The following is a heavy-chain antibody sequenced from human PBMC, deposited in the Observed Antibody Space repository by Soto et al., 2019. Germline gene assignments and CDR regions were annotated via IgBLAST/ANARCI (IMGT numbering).Heavy chain of an antibody. CDR3: ARHLERGFGESYYYYYYMDV. J-gene: IGHJ6*03. V-gene: IGHV4-59*08. D-gene: IGHD3-10*01. Sequence: PLETLSLTCTVSGGSISSYYWSWIRQPPGKGLEWIGYIYYSGSTNYNPSLKSRVTISVDTSKNQFSLKLSSVTAADTAVYYCARHLERGFGESYYYYYYMDVWGKGTTVTVSS. CDR2: IYYSGST. CDR1: GGSISSYY.